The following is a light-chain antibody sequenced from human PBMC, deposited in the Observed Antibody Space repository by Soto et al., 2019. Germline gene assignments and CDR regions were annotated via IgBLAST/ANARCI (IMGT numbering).Light chain of an antibody. Sequence: GDRVTITCRASQRISSWLAWYXQKXGKXXKXXLYDGSSLESGVPPRFSGSGSETEFTLTISSLQPEDFATYYCQQYDSFSVTFGQGTKVDI. CDR3: QQYDSFSVT. V-gene: IGKV1-5*01. J-gene: IGKJ1*01. CDR2: DGS. CDR1: QRISSW.